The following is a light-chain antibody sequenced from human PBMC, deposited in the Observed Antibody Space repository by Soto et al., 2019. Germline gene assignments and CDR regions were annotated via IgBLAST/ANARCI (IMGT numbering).Light chain of an antibody. V-gene: IGKV3-15*01. CDR1: QSVSSN. CDR3: QQYNDWPPFT. J-gene: IGKJ2*01. CDR2: GSS. Sequence: EIVMTQSPATLSVSPGERAILSCRASQSVSSNLAWYQQKPGQAPRLLIYGSSTRATDIPARFSGSGSGTEFTLTISSLQSEDFAVYYCQQYNDWPPFTFGQGTKLEIK.